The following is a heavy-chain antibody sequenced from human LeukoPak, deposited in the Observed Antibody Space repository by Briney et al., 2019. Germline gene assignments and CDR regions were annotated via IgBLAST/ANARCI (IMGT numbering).Heavy chain of an antibody. CDR2: IRYDGKIK. J-gene: IGHJ4*02. D-gene: IGHD5-24*01. V-gene: IGHV3-30*02. CDR3: AKACGCGDGYSLFDY. CDR1: GFTFSSYA. Sequence: GGSLRLSCAASGFTFSSYAMHWVRQAPGKGLEWVAFIRYDGKIKYYADSVKGRFTISRDNSKNTLYLQMSSLRAEDTALYYCAKACGCGDGYSLFDYWGQGTLVTVSS.